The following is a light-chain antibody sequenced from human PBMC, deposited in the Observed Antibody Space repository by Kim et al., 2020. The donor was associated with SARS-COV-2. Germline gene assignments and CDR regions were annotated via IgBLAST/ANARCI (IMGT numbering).Light chain of an antibody. CDR1: SGNIASTF. CDR2: EDN. Sequence: GTTVTNSCTGSSGNIASTFVQWYQQRPGSTPPTVIYEDNQRPSGVPDRFSGSIDSSSNSASLTISGLKTEDEADYYCQSYDGSKWVFGGGTQLTVL. J-gene: IGLJ3*02. V-gene: IGLV6-57*02. CDR3: QSYDGSKWV.